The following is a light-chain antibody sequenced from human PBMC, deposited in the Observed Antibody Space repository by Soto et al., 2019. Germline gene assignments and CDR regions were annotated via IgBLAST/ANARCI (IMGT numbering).Light chain of an antibody. V-gene: IGKV3-15*01. CDR3: QQYNNWPRT. J-gene: IGKJ2*01. CDR1: QSVSSN. CDR2: GAS. Sequence: EIVMTRSPATLSVSPGERATLSCRASQSVSSNLAWYQQKPGQAPRLLIYGASTRATGIPARFSGSGSGTEFTLTISSLQSEDVAVYYCQQYNNWPRTFGQGTKVDIK.